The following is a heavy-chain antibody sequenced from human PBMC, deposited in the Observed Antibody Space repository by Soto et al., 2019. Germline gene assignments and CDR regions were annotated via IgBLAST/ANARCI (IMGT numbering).Heavy chain of an antibody. D-gene: IGHD5-18*01. V-gene: IGHV3-48*01. Sequence: PGGSLRLSCAASGFTFSSYSMNWVRQAPGKGLEWVSYISSSSTIYYADSVKGRFTISRDNAKNSLYLQMNSLRAEDTAVYYCARDSGYSYGPLDYWGQGTLVTV. CDR1: GFTFSSYS. J-gene: IGHJ4*02. CDR3: ARDSGYSYGPLDY. CDR2: ISSSSTI.